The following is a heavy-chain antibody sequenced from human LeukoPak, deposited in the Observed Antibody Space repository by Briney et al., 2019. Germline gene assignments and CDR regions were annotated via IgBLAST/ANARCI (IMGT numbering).Heavy chain of an antibody. V-gene: IGHV4-59*01. Sequence: SETLSLTCTVSGGSISSYYWSWIRQPPGKGLEWIEYIYYSGSTNYNPSLKSRVTISVDTSKNQFSLKLSSVTAADTAVYYCATGPQFYYYYMDVWGKGTTVTVSS. CDR2: IYYSGST. J-gene: IGHJ6*03. CDR3: ATGPQFYYYYMDV. CDR1: GGSISSYY.